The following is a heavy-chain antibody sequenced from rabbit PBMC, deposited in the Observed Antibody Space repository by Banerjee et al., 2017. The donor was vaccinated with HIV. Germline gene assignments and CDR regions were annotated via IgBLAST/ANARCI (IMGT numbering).Heavy chain of an antibody. CDR3: SRNPYNMDTL. V-gene: IGHV1S40*01. Sequence: QSLEESGGALVKPGASLTLTCTASGFDLSSDWMYWVRQAPGKGLEWIARIYTGSSGSTYYASWVNGRVTISKTSSTAVTLQMTSLTVADTATYFCSRNPYNMDTLWGQGTLVTVS. CDR1: GFDLSSDW. D-gene: IGHD1-1*01. J-gene: IGHJ4*01. CDR2: IYTGSSGST.